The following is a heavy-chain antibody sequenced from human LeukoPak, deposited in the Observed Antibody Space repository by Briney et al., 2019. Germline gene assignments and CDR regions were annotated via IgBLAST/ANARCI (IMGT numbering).Heavy chain of an antibody. CDR1: GFTFSDYS. V-gene: IGHV3-69-1*02. CDR2: ITGISDI. J-gene: IGHJ4*02. D-gene: IGHD1-1*01. CDR3: ARAIRL. Sequence: GGSLRLYCTASGFTFSDYSLNWVRQAPGKGLEWVSCITGISDIYYADSVKGRFTISRDNAKNSVYLQMNSLRAEDTGIYYCARAIRLWGQGTLVTVSS.